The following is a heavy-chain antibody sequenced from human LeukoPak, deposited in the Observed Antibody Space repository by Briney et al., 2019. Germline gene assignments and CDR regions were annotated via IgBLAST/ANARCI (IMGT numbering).Heavy chain of an antibody. V-gene: IGHV4-39*07. CDR2: IYYSGST. Sequence: SETLSLTCTVSGGSISSSSYYWGWIRQPPGKGLEWIGSIYYSGSTYYNPSLKSRVTISVDTSKNQFSLKLSSVTAADTAVYYCARGGYDFWSGPYYSDYWGQGTLVTVSS. D-gene: IGHD3-3*01. J-gene: IGHJ4*02. CDR1: GGSISSSSYY. CDR3: ARGGYDFWSGPYYSDY.